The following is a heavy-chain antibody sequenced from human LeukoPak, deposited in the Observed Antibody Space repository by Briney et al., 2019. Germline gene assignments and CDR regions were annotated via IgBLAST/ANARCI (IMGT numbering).Heavy chain of an antibody. CDR2: IREKPHSYST. CDR3: ARGFGSNWGFDY. J-gene: IGHJ4*02. D-gene: IGHD3-16*01. CDR1: GFTFSDHY. Sequence: GGSLRLSCTASGFTFSDHYMDWVRQAPGKGLEWVARIREKPHSYSTEYAASVKGRFTISGDDSKNSLYLQMSSLKTEDTAVYYCARGFGSNWGFDYWGQGTLVTVSS. V-gene: IGHV3-72*01.